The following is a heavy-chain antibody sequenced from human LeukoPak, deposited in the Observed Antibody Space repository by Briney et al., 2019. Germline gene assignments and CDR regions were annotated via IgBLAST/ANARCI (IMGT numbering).Heavy chain of an antibody. CDR1: GFTFDDHG. Sequence: PGGSLRLSCAASGFTFDDHGMSWVRQAPGKGLVWVSRINSDRSSTTYADSVKGRFTISRDNAKNTLYLQMNSLRAEDTAVYYCARDRGSSSWDAFDIWGQGTMVTVSS. V-gene: IGHV3-74*01. CDR2: INSDRSST. J-gene: IGHJ3*02. CDR3: ARDRGSSSWDAFDI. D-gene: IGHD6-13*01.